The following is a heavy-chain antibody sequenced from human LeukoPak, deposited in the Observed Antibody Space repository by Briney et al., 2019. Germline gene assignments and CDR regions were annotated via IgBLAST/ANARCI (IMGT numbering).Heavy chain of an antibody. V-gene: IGHV3-74*01. J-gene: IGHJ3*01. D-gene: IGHD5-18*01. CDR2: IDSDGSGT. Sequence: PGGSLRLSCAASGFTFNSFWIHWVRQAPGKGLVWVSRIDSDGSGTIYADSVKGRFAISRDNAKNTLYLQMNSLRAEDTATYYCSRGGYHHGFDVWGQGTMVTVSS. CDR1: GFTFNSFW. CDR3: SRGGYHHGFDV.